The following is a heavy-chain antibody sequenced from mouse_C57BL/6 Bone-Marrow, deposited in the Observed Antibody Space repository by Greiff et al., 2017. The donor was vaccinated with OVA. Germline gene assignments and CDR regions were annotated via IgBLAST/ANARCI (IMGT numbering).Heavy chain of an antibody. J-gene: IGHJ4*01. CDR2: SRNKANDYTT. V-gene: IGHV7-1*01. D-gene: IGHD2-1*01. CDR3: ARDGNPSYAMDY. CDR1: GFTFSDFY. Sequence: EVQGVESGGGLVQSGRSLRLSCATSGFTFSDFYMEWVRQAPGKGLEWIAASRNKANDYTTEYSASVKGRFIVSRDTSQSILYLQMNALRAEDTAIYYCARDGNPSYAMDYWGQGTSVTVSS.